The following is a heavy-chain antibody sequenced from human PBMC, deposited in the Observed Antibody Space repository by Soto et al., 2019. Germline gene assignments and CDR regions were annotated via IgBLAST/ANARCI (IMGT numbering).Heavy chain of an antibody. CDR1: GGSISSGDYY. J-gene: IGHJ3*02. CDR2: IYHSGST. V-gene: IGHV4-30-2*01. CDR3: AARDSSGYSAYDI. Sequence: PSETLSLTCTVSGGSISSGDYYWRWIRQPPGKGLEWIGYIYHSGSTYYNPSLKSRVTISVDRSKNQFSLKLSSVTGADTAVYYCAARDSSGYSAYDIWGQGTMVTVSS. D-gene: IGHD3-22*01.